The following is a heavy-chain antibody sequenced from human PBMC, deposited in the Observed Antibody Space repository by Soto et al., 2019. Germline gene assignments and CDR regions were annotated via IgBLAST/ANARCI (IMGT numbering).Heavy chain of an antibody. CDR3: ARESDYGYAKIGGETDY. Sequence: ASVKVSCKASGGTFSSYTISWVRQAPGQGLEWMGRIIPILGIANYAQKFQGRVTITADKSTSTAYMELSSLRSEDTAVYYCARESDYGYAKIGGETDYWGQGTLVTVSS. J-gene: IGHJ4*02. V-gene: IGHV1-69*04. D-gene: IGHD4-17*01. CDR2: IIPILGIA. CDR1: GGTFSSYT.